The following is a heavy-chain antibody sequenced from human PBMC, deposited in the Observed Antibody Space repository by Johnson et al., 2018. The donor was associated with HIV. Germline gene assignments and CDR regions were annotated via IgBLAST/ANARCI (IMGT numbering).Heavy chain of an antibody. V-gene: IGHV3-30*02. J-gene: IGHJ3*02. D-gene: IGHD6-6*01. Sequence: VQLVESGGGVVQPGGSLRLSCAASGFTFSSYGMHWVRQAPGKGLEWVALIRYDGSKKYYADSVKGRFTISRDNSKNTMDLQMNSLIAEDTAVYYCARVSRSSPAFDAFDIWGQGTLVTVSS. CDR3: ARVSRSSPAFDAFDI. CDR1: GFTFSSYG. CDR2: IRYDGSKK.